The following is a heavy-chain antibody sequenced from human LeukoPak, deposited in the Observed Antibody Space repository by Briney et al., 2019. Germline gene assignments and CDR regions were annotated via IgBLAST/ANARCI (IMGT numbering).Heavy chain of an antibody. D-gene: IGHD6-13*01. Sequence: SETLSLTCTVSGGSISSYYWSWIRQPPGKGLEWIGYIYYSGSTNYNPSLKSRVTISVDTSKNQFSLKLSSVTAADTAVYYCAISGFSDSSSWAYFDYWGQGTLVTVSS. CDR3: AISGFSDSSSWAYFDY. J-gene: IGHJ4*02. CDR1: GGSISSYY. V-gene: IGHV4-59*01. CDR2: IYYSGST.